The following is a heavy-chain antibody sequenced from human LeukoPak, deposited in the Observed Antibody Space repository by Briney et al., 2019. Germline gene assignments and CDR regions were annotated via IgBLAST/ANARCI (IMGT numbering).Heavy chain of an antibody. CDR2: ISNSGSTI. D-gene: IGHD5-18*01. Sequence: GGSLRLSCGASGFTFSSHWMSWVRQVPGKGLEWVSYISNSGSTIYYADSVKGRFTISRDNAKSSLYLQMNSLRAEDTAVYYCTRTLAYRYGYGNYWGQGTLVTVSS. V-gene: IGHV3-48*03. CDR3: TRTLAYRYGYGNY. J-gene: IGHJ4*02. CDR1: GFTFSSHW.